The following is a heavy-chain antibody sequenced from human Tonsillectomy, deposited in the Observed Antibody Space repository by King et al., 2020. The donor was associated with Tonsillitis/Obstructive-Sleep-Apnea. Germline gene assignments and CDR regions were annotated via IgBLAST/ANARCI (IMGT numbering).Heavy chain of an antibody. Sequence: VQLVQSGAEVKKPGASVKVSCKASGYTFTKYAMHWVRQAPGQRLEWMGWINAGKGDTKYSQKFQGRVTITRDTSASTAYMELSSLRSEDTAVYYCARRIPVAGLYFDYWGLGTLVTVSS. J-gene: IGHJ4*02. CDR1: GYTFTKYA. CDR3: ARRIPVAGLYFDY. V-gene: IGHV1-3*01. CDR2: INAGKGDT. D-gene: IGHD6-19*01.